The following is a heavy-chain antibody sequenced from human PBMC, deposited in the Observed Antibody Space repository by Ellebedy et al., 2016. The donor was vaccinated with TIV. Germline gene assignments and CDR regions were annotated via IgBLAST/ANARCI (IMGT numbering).Heavy chain of an antibody. CDR2: INSDASST. CDR3: ARDDHYGLDV. V-gene: IGHV3-74*01. Sequence: GESLKISCAASGFTFSSRWIHWVRQAQGKGLVWVSHINSDASSTTYADSVKGRFTFSRDNAKNTLYLQMNSLRAEDTAVYYCARDDHYGLDVWGQGTTVIVSS. CDR1: GFTFSSRW. J-gene: IGHJ6*02.